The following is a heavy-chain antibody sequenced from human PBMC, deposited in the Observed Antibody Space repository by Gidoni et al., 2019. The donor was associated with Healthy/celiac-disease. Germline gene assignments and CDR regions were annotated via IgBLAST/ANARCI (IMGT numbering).Heavy chain of an antibody. Sequence: QVQLQESGPGLVKPSETLSLTCTVSGGSVSSGSYYWSWIRQPPGKGLEWIGYIYYSGSTNYNPSLKSRVTISVDTSKNQFSLKLSSVTAADTAVYYCASTRRYCSSTSCYSMFDYWGQGTLVTVSS. D-gene: IGHD2-2*02. V-gene: IGHV4-61*01. J-gene: IGHJ4*02. CDR3: ASTRRYCSSTSCYSMFDY. CDR2: IYYSGST. CDR1: GGSVSSGSYY.